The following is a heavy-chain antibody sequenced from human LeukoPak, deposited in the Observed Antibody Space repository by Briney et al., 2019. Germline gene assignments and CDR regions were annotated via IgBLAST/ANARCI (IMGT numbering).Heavy chain of an antibody. CDR1: GFTFSTYS. Sequence: GGSLRLSCAASGFTFSTYSMSWVRQAPGKGLEWVSSISSSGDYISYADSLKGRFTIPRDNAKNSLSLQMNSLRAEDTAVYYCARYLYYYYDSSGYAIDYWGQGTLVTVSS. CDR3: ARYLYYYYDSSGYAIDY. V-gene: IGHV3-21*01. D-gene: IGHD3-22*01. J-gene: IGHJ4*02. CDR2: ISSSGDYI.